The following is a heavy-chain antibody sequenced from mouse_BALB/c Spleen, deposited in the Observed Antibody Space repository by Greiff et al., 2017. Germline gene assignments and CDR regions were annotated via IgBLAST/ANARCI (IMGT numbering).Heavy chain of an antibody. CDR2: ISSGGST. CDR3: ARGGYYYGKDYAMDY. D-gene: IGHD1-1*01. V-gene: IGHV5-6-5*01. CDR1: GFTFSSYA. Sequence: EVQVVESGGGLVKPGGSLKLSCAASGFTFSSYAMSWVRQTPEKRLEWVASISSGGSTYYPDSVKGRFTISRDNARNILYLQMSSLRSEDTAMYYCARGGYYYGKDYAMDYWGQGTSVTVSS. J-gene: IGHJ4*01.